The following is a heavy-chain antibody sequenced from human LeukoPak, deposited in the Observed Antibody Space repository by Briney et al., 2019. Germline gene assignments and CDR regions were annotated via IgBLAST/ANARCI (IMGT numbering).Heavy chain of an antibody. Sequence: GGSLRLSCEVSGFTFSSSAMSWIRQAPGKGLEWVSGISHSGETREYADSVKGRATISRDNSKNTLYLQMNRLRADDTALYYCAKDLATNRFSAYDYWGQGTLVTVSS. J-gene: IGHJ4*02. V-gene: IGHV3-23*01. CDR3: AKDLATNRFSAYDY. D-gene: IGHD1-14*01. CDR2: ISHSGETR. CDR1: GFTFSSSA.